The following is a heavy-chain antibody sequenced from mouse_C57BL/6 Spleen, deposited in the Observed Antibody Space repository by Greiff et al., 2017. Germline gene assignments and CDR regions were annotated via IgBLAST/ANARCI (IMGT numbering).Heavy chain of an antibody. Sequence: EVHLVESGPELVKPGASVKMSCKASGYTFTDYNMHWVKQSHGKSLEWIGYINPNNGGTSYNQKFKGKATLTVNKSSSTAYMELRSLTSEDSAVYYCATAQATVSFAYWGQGTLVTVSA. CDR3: ATAQATVSFAY. CDR2: INPNNGGT. D-gene: IGHD3-2*02. V-gene: IGHV1-22*01. CDR1: GYTFTDYN. J-gene: IGHJ3*01.